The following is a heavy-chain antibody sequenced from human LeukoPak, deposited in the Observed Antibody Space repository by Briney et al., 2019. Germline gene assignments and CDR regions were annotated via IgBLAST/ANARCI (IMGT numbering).Heavy chain of an antibody. D-gene: IGHD2-15*01. CDR2: IYYSGST. CDR1: GGSISSYY. V-gene: IGHV4-59*08. Sequence: ASETLSLTSTVSGGSISSYYWSWIPQPPGKGLGWIGYIYYSGSTNYNPALKSRVTISVDTSKNQFSLKLSSVTAADTAVYYCARSILRYYGMDVWGQGTTVTVSS. J-gene: IGHJ6*02. CDR3: ARSILRYYGMDV.